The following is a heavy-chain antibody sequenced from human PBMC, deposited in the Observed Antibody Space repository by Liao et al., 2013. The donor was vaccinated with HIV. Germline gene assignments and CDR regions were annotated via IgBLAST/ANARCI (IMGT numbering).Heavy chain of an antibody. Sequence: QVQLQESGPGLVKPSQTLSLTCTVSGGSISSGDYYWSWIRQPPGKGLEWIGYIYYSGSTYNNPSLKSRVIISVDTSKNQFSLKLTSVTAADTAVYYCARDGSRGGGAFDIWGQGTMVTVSS. CDR2: IYYSGST. D-gene: IGHD3-10*01. V-gene: IGHV4-30-4*08. CDR1: GGSISSGDYY. J-gene: IGHJ3*02. CDR3: ARDGSRGGGAFDI.